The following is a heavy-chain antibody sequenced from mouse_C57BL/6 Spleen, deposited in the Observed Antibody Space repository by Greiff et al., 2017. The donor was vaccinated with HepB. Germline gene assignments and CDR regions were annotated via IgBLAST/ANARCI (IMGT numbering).Heavy chain of an antibody. CDR3: VSTAQATFAY. V-gene: IGHV1-53*01. CDR1: GYTFTSYW. Sequence: VKQSCKASGYTFTSYWMHWVKQRPGQGLEWIGNINPSNGGTNYNEKFKSKATLTVDKSSSTAYMQLSSLTSEDSAVYYCVSTAQATFAYWGQGTLVTVSA. CDR2: INPSNGGT. J-gene: IGHJ3*01. D-gene: IGHD3-2*02.